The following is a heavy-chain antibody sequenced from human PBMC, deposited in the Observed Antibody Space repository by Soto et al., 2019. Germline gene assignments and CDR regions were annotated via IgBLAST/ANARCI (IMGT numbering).Heavy chain of an antibody. J-gene: IGHJ4*02. V-gene: IGHV3-7*05. CDR2: IKQDGSEK. Sequence: EVQLVESGGGLVQPGGSLRLSCAASEFTFSSYWMSWVRQAPGKGLEWVANIKQDGSEKYYVDSVKGRFTISRDNAKNSLYLQMNSLRAEDTAVYYCARDLEAVFDYWGQGTLVTVSS. CDR3: ARDLEAVFDY. CDR1: EFTFSSYW.